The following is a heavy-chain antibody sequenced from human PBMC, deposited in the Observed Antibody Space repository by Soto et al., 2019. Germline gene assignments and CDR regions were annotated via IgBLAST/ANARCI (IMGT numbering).Heavy chain of an antibody. D-gene: IGHD2-15*01. J-gene: IGHJ4*02. Sequence: QVQLVESGGGVVQPGRSPRLSCAASGFTFSNFGMHWVRQAPGKGLEWVAAISSDGGDKYYSHSVKERFTISRDKSKNTLFLQMNSLRVEDTAVYYCVKGSEVARQELDHWGQGILVTVSS. CDR2: ISSDGGDK. CDR1: GFTFSNFG. CDR3: VKGSEVARQELDH. V-gene: IGHV3-30*18.